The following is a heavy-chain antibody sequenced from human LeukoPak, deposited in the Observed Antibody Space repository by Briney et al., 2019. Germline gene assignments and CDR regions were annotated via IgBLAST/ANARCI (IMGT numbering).Heavy chain of an antibody. J-gene: IGHJ4*02. CDR2: ISGSGGST. V-gene: IGHV3-23*01. CDR3: ANSRITIFGVVIPIDY. CDR1: GFTFSSYA. Sequence: GGSLRLSCAASGFTFSSYAMSWVRQAPGKGLEWVSAISGSGGSTYYADSVKGRFTISRDNSKNTLYLQMNSLRAEDTAVYYCANSRITIFGVVIPIDYWGQGTLVTVSS. D-gene: IGHD3-3*01.